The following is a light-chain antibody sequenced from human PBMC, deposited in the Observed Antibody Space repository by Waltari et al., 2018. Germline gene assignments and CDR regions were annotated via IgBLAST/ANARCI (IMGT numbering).Light chain of an antibody. V-gene: IGLV2-23*01. Sequence: QSALTQPASVSGSPGQSITISCTGTSSYVWSYNLVSWYQQHPGKAPKRMIYEGSKRPSGVTNRFSGSKSGKTASLTISGLQAEDEADYYCCSYAGSSTYVFGTGTKVTVL. J-gene: IGLJ1*01. CDR1: SSYVWSYNL. CDR2: EGS. CDR3: CSYAGSSTYV.